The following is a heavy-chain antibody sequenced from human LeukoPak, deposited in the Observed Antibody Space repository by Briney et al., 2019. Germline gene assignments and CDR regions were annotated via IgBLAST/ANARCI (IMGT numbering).Heavy chain of an antibody. CDR3: ARVAPDYDFWSGYPYYFDY. J-gene: IGHJ4*02. V-gene: IGHV4-31*03. CDR1: GGFISSGGYY. CDR2: IYYSGST. Sequence: SETLSLTCTVSGGFISSGGYYWSWIRQHPGKGLEWIGYIYYSGSTYYNPSLKSRVTISVDTSKNQFSLKLSSVTAADTAVYYCARVAPDYDFWSGYPYYFDYWGQGTLVTVSS. D-gene: IGHD3-3*01.